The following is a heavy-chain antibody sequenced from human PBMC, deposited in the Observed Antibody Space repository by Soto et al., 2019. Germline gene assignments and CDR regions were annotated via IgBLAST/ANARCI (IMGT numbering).Heavy chain of an antibody. J-gene: IGHJ6*03. CDR1: GFTFSDYY. Sequence: PGGSLRLSCAASGFTFSDYYMSWIRQAPGKGLEWVSYISSSGSTIYYADSVKGRFTISRDNAKNSLYLQMNSLRAEDTAVYYCAREILGYCTNGVSPFDYYDYMDVWGKGTTVAVSS. CDR3: AREILGYCTNGVSPFDYYDYMDV. V-gene: IGHV3-11*01. CDR2: ISSSGSTI. D-gene: IGHD2-8*01.